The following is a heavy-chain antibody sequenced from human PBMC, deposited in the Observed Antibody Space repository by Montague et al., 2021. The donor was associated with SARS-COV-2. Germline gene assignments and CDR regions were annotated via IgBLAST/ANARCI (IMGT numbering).Heavy chain of an antibody. CDR2: LKENGSEK. Sequence: LRLSCAASGFTFTSYWMAWVRQAPGKGLEWVASLKENGSEKYILDSVKGRFTISRDNAKDSLYLQMNSLRAEDMAVYYCARGPRVVAATLWFDPWGQGTQVTVSS. CDR1: GFTFTSYW. D-gene: IGHD2-15*01. CDR3: ARGPRVVAATLWFDP. V-gene: IGHV3-7*04. J-gene: IGHJ5*02.